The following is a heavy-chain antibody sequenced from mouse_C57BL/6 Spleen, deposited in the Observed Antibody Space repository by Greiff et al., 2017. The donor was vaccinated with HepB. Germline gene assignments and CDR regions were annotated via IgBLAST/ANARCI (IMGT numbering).Heavy chain of an antibody. Sequence: EVQGVESGEGLVKPGGSLKLSCAASGFTFSSYAMSWVRQTPEKRLEWVAYISSGGDYIYYADTVKGRFTISRDNARNTLYLQMSSLKSEDTAMYYCTREGIYYDYPTSYFDYWGQGTTLTVSS. CDR1: GFTFSSYA. V-gene: IGHV5-9-1*02. CDR3: TREGIYYDYPTSYFDY. J-gene: IGHJ2*01. D-gene: IGHD2-4*01. CDR2: ISSGGDYI.